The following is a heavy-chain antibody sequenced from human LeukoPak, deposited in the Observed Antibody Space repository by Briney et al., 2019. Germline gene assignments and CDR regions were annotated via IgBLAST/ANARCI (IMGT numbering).Heavy chain of an antibody. CDR1: GYSISSGYY. CDR2: IYHSGST. Sequence: PSETLSLTCTVSGYSISSGYYWGWIRQPPGKGLEWIGSIYHSGSTYYNPSLKSRVTISVDTSKNQFSLKLSSVTAADTAVYYCARLQVRGVIMYYFDYWGQGTLVTVSS. V-gene: IGHV4-38-2*02. J-gene: IGHJ4*02. D-gene: IGHD3-10*01. CDR3: ARLQVRGVIMYYFDY.